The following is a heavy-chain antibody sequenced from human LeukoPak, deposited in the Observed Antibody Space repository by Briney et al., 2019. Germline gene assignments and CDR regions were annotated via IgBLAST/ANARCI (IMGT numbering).Heavy chain of an antibody. CDR3: ARTRSERHKLRGPSYDFWSGYSQWYYFDY. CDR1: GYTFTGYY. J-gene: IGHJ4*02. V-gene: IGHV1-18*04. Sequence: ASVKVSCKASGYTFTGYYMHWVRQAPGQGLEWMGWISAYNGNTNIAQNLQGRVTMTTDTSTSTAYMELRSLRSDDTAVYYCARTRSERHKLRGPSYDFWSGYSQWYYFDYWGQGTLVTVSS. CDR2: ISAYNGNT. D-gene: IGHD3-3*01.